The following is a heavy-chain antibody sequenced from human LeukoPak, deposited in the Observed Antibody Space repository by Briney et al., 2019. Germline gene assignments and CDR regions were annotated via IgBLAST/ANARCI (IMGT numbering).Heavy chain of an antibody. V-gene: IGHV4-34*01. CDR3: ARGRLFVY. CDR1: GGSFSGYY. Sequence: SETLSLTCNVYGGSFSGYYWSWIRQPPGKGLEWIGEINQRGSTNYNPSLKSRVTLSVDTSKNQFSLKLNSVTAADTAVYYRARGRLFVYWGQGTLVTVSS. J-gene: IGHJ4*02. CDR2: INQRGST.